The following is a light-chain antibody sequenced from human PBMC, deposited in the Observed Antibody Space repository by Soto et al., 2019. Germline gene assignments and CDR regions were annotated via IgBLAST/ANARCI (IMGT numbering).Light chain of an antibody. CDR2: EVT. Sequence: QSALTQPPSASGSPGQSVTLSCTGTSTDVGGYNYVSWYQQHPGKAPKLIIYEVTTRPSGVPDRFSGSKSGNTASLTVSGLQAEDEADYYCSPYSGSNSVVFGGGTKLTVL. CDR1: STDVGGYNY. CDR3: SPYSGSNSVV. J-gene: IGLJ2*01. V-gene: IGLV2-8*01.